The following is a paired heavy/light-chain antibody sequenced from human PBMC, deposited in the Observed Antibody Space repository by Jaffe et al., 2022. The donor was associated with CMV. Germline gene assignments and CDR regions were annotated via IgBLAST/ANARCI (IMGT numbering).Heavy chain of an antibody. CDR2: IKEDGTEK. CDR3: ARPYYYYYGMDV. J-gene: IGHJ6*02. CDR1: GLTFSSYW. V-gene: IGHV3-7*01. Sequence: EVQLVESGGGLVQPGGSLRLSCTASGLTFSSYWMTWVRQAPGKGLEWVANIKEDGTEKNYVDSVKGRFTVSRDNAKNALYLQMNSLRVEDTAVYYCARPYYYYYGMDVWGQGTTVTVSS. D-gene: IGHD3-16*01.
Light chain of an antibody. J-gene: IGKJ2*01. CDR3: QQSFNTPYT. Sequence: DIQMTQSPSSLSASVGDRVTITCRASQSISGFLSWYQHKAGRAPKLLIYAASGLQSGIPSRFSGSGSGTDFTLTISSLQPEDFAIYYCQQSFNTPYTFGQGTKLEIK. V-gene: IGKV1-39*01. CDR2: AAS. CDR1: QSISGF.